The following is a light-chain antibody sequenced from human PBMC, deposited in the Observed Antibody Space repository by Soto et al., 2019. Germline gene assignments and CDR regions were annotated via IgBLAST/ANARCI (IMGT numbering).Light chain of an antibody. CDR3: QQYSSYYRP. J-gene: IGKJ1*01. CDR2: DAS. V-gene: IGKV1-5*01. Sequence: DIQMTQSASVVSAAVGDRVTISCRASQNVNIFLAWYQQKPGKAPKLLISDASTLESGVPSRFSGSGSGTEFTLTITGLQPDDSATYYCQQYSSYYRPFGQGTKVDIK. CDR1: QNVNIF.